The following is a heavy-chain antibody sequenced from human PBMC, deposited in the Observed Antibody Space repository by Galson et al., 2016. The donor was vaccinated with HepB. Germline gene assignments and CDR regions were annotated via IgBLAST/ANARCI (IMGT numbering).Heavy chain of an antibody. CDR2: INNDGSNT. Sequence: SLRLSCAVSGLTVSGDYMSWVRQAPGKGLVWVSRINNDGSNTTYADSVKGRFTISRDNAKNTLYLQMNSLRAEDTAVYYCARPGYCSGSSCYVPFDIWGQGTMATVSS. CDR1: GLTVSGDY. D-gene: IGHD2-15*01. V-gene: IGHV3-74*03. J-gene: IGHJ3*02. CDR3: ARPGYCSGSSCYVPFDI.